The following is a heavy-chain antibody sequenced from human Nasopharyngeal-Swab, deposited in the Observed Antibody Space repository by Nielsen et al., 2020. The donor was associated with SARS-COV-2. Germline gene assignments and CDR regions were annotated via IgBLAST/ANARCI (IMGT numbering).Heavy chain of an antibody. V-gene: IGHV3-30*03. Sequence: GESLKISCAASGFTFSSYGMHWVRQAPGKGLEWVAVISYDGSNKYYADSVKGRFTISRDNSKNTLYLQMNSLRARDTAVYYCAREGLEQRVFDYWGQGTLVTVSS. CDR3: AREGLEQRVFDY. J-gene: IGHJ4*02. CDR1: GFTFSSYG. D-gene: IGHD1/OR15-1a*01. CDR2: ISYDGSNK.